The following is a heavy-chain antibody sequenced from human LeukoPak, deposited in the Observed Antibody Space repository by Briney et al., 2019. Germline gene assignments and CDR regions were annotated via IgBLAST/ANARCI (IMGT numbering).Heavy chain of an antibody. V-gene: IGHV3-49*04. Sequence: GGSLRLSCTASGYTLGDYAMTWVRQAPGKGLEWVGFIRSNLYGGPPEYAAAVKGRFTISRDDSNSIAYLEMDSLKTDDTAVYYCTRDQTPYYWGQGTLVTVSS. CDR2: IRSNLYGGPP. CDR3: TRDQTPYY. J-gene: IGHJ4*02. CDR1: GYTLGDYA.